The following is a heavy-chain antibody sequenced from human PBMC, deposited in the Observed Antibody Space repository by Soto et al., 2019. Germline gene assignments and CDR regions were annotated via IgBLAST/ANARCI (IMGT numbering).Heavy chain of an antibody. V-gene: IGHV4-30-4*01. CDR3: ASSSLYGMEV. CDR2: IYYSWNT. CDR1: VGSISSGYYY. Sequence: PSETLSLTCSVSVGSISSGYYYLSWIRQPPGKGLEWIGNIYYSWNTYYNPSLKSRLIISIDTSKKQFSLKVGSVTASDTAVYYCASSSLYGMEVWGQGTTLTVSS. J-gene: IGHJ6*02.